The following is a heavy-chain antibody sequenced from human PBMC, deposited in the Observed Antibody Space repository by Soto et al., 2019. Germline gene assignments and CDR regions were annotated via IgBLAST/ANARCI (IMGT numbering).Heavy chain of an antibody. D-gene: IGHD3-3*01. CDR1: GGSISSYA. CDR2: IIPIFGTA. V-gene: IGHV1-69*13. J-gene: IGHJ6*02. Sequence: SVKLSCKACGGSISSYAISWVRQAPKQGLEWMGGIIPIFGTANYAQKFQGRVTITADESTSTAYMELSSLRSEDTAVYYCASPRIGYDSPYYYYGMDVWGQGTTVTVSS. CDR3: ASPRIGYDSPYYYYGMDV.